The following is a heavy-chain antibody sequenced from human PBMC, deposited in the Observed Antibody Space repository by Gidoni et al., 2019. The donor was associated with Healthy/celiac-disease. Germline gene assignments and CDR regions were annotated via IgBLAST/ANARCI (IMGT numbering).Heavy chain of an antibody. V-gene: IGHV1-3*01. J-gene: IGHJ5*01. CDR1: GYTFTSYA. CDR2: INAGNGNT. Sequence: QVQLVQSGAEVKKPGASVTVFCKASGYTFTSYAMHWGRQAPGQRLEWMGWINAGNGNTKDSKKFQGRVTNTRDTSASTAYMELSSLRSEDTAVYYCARVGCSSTSCYGWFDYWGQGTLVTVSS. D-gene: IGHD2-2*01. CDR3: ARVGCSSTSCYGWFDY.